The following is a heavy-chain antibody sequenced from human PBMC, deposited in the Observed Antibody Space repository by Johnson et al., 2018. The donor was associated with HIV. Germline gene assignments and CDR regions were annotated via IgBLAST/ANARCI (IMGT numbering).Heavy chain of an antibody. V-gene: IGHV3-74*01. CDR2: INSDGSST. CDR1: GFTFSSYW. CDR3: ARDGESQQLPLGDAF. J-gene: IGHJ3*01. D-gene: IGHD6-13*01. Sequence: VQLVESGGGVVQPGGSMRLSCVVSGFTFSSYWMHWVRQAPGKGLVWVSHINSDGSSTNYADSVKGRFTISRDNAKSTLYVQMKSLRAEDTAMYYCARDGESQQLPLGDAF.